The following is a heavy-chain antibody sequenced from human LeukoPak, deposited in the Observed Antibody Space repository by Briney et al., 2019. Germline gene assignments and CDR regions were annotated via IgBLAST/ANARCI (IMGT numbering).Heavy chain of an antibody. D-gene: IGHD5-24*01. CDR3: ARGRRDGYTLYYMDV. CDR2: IYYSGTT. CDR1: GGSISSYY. V-gene: IGHV4-4*07. J-gene: IGHJ6*03. Sequence: PSETLSLTCTVSGGSISSYYWSWIRQPAGKGLEWIGSIYYSGTTHYNPSLKSRVTISTDTSKNQFSLKLSSVTAADTAVYYCARGRRDGYTLYYMDVWGKGTKVTVSS.